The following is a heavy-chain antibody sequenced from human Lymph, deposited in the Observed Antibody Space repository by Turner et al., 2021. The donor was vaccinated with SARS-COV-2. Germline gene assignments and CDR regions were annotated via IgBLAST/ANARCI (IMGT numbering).Heavy chain of an antibody. Sequence: QVQLVQSGAEVKKPGASVKVSCKVSGSTLTELSIHWVRQAPGKGLEWMVGFDPEDGETIDAQKFQGRVTMTEDTSTDTAYMELSSLRSEDTAVDYCATLKSNWKILTGRYYFDFWGQGTLVTVSS. CDR1: GSTLTELS. CDR3: ATLKSNWKILTGRYYFDF. V-gene: IGHV1-24*01. CDR2: FDPEDGET. J-gene: IGHJ4*02. D-gene: IGHD1-1*01.